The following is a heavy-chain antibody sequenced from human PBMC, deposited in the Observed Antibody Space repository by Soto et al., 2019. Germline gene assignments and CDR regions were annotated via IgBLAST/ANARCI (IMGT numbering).Heavy chain of an antibody. CDR1: GGSISSYY. CDR2: IYYSGST. J-gene: IGHJ4*02. V-gene: IGHV4-59*12. Sequence: PSETLSLTCTVSGGSISSYYWSWIRQPPGKGLEWIGYIYYSGSTNYNPSLKSRVTISVDMSKNQFSLDLSSAAAADTPVHYCGRGISAEFCADWGQGTLVPVAS. CDR3: GRGISAEFCAD.